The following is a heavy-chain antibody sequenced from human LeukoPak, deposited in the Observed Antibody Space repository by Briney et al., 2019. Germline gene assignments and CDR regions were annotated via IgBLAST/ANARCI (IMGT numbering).Heavy chain of an antibody. CDR1: GYTFTSYY. CDR3: AKDLLDHYDSSAADY. CDR2: INPSGGST. Sequence: ASVKVSCKASGYTFTSYYMHWVRQAPGQGLEWMGIINPSGGSTSYAQKFQGRVTMTRDMSTSTVYMELSSLRPEDTAVYYCAKDLLDHYDSSAADYWGQGTLVTVSS. V-gene: IGHV1-46*01. J-gene: IGHJ4*02. D-gene: IGHD3-22*01.